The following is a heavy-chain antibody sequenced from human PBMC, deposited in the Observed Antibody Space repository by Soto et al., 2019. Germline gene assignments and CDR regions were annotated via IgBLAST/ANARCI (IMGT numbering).Heavy chain of an antibody. CDR1: GYTFTNYG. CDR2: ISVDNGKT. CDR3: ARFGAYGSH. J-gene: IGHJ4*02. Sequence: QVQLVQSGAEAKKPGASVRVSCKASGYTFTNYGLSWVRQAPGQGLEWMAWISVDNGKTNYAQRFQGRLTMTTDTSTSTVYMDLTSLTSDDTATYFCARFGAYGSHWGQGTLVTVSS. V-gene: IGHV1-18*01. D-gene: IGHD3-10*01.